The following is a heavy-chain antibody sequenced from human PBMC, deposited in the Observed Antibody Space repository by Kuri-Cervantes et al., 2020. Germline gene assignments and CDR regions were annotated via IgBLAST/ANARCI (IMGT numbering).Heavy chain of an antibody. V-gene: IGHV4-59*12. CDR3: ARDMLPGYCSGGSCFGFDL. CDR1: GGSISSYY. J-gene: IGHJ5*02. D-gene: IGHD2-15*01. CDR2: IYYSGST. Sequence: SETLSLTCTVSGGSISSYYWSWIRQPPGKGLEWIGYIYYSGSTNYNPSLKSRVTISVDTSKNQFSLKLSSVTAADTAVYYCARDMLPGYCSGGSCFGFDLWGQGTLVTVSS.